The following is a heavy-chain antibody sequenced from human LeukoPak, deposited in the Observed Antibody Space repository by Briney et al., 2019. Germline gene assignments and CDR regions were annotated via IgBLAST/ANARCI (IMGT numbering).Heavy chain of an antibody. Sequence: SLRLSCEASGFIFEDYAMHWVRQVPGKGLEWVSSINYNSNSIGYADSVKGRFTISRDNAKNSLYLEMRSLRVEDTALYYCARGPTVSGPYYCEHWGQGTLVSVSS. V-gene: IGHV3-9*01. D-gene: IGHD6-19*01. CDR3: ARGPTVSGPYYCEH. CDR2: INYNSNSI. J-gene: IGHJ1*01. CDR1: GFIFEDYA.